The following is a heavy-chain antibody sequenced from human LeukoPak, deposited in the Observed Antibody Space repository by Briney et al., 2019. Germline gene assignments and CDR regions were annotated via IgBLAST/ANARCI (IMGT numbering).Heavy chain of an antibody. J-gene: IGHJ4*02. D-gene: IGHD3-16*01. CDR2: IYYTGST. Sequence: SGTPAPTCRVSDDSITMYYWTWIRQPPGEGLEWIGNIYYTGSTYYNASLQSRVAISIDTSKNQFSLRLNSVTAADTAMYYCVKNGGCGLIDYWGQGTLVTVSS. CDR1: DDSITMYY. V-gene: IGHV4-59*04. CDR3: VKNGGCGLIDY.